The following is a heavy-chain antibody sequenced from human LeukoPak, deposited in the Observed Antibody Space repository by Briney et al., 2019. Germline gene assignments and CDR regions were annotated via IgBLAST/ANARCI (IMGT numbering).Heavy chain of an antibody. CDR2: IKSKSERVTT. CDR1: GFTFSNGW. Sequence: GGSLRLSCAASGFTFSNGWMSWVRQAPGKGLEWVGRIKSKSERVTTDYAAPVKGRFTISRDGSTNTVYLHMNSLKTEDTAVYFCTSNLYCSTSSCYTLDNWGQGTLVAVSP. V-gene: IGHV3-15*01. D-gene: IGHD2-2*02. J-gene: IGHJ4*02. CDR3: TSNLYCSTSSCYTLDN.